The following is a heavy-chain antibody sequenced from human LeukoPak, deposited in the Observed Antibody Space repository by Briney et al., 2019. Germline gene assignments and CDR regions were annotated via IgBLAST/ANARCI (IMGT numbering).Heavy chain of an antibody. CDR1: GGSFSGYH. Sequence: SETLSLTCAVYGGSFSGYHWTWIRQSPGKGLEWIGDINPSGSTYYNPSLKSRLTISVDTSKNQFSLKLRSVTAADTAIYYCARGRHDITMIVVVMTSVSYYLDVWGKGTTVTVS. CDR2: INPSGST. V-gene: IGHV4-34*01. J-gene: IGHJ6*03. CDR3: ARGRHDITMIVVVMTSVSYYLDV. D-gene: IGHD3-22*01.